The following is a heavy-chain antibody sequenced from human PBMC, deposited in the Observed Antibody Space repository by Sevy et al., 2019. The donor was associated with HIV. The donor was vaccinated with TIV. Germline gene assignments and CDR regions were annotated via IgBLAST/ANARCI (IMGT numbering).Heavy chain of an antibody. CDR3: ASAPLIVVVVAATVGYFDY. CDR2: IYYSGST. Sequence: SETLSLTCTVSGGSISSGGYYWSWIRQHPGKGLEWIGYIYYSGSTYYNPSLKSRVTISVDTSKNQFSLKLSSVTAANTAVYYCASAPLIVVVVAATVGYFDYWGQGTLVTVSS. V-gene: IGHV4-31*03. D-gene: IGHD2-15*01. J-gene: IGHJ4*02. CDR1: GGSISSGGYY.